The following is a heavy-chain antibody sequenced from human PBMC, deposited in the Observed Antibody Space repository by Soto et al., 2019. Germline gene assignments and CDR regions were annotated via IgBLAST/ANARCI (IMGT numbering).Heavy chain of an antibody. CDR3: GRDTSRGEDDL. Sequence: QVQLVQSGAEVKKPGASVKVSCKASGYTFTSYGISWVRQAPGQGLEWMGWINVYNGNTNYTQKLQGRVTMTTDTHTRTAYPDLSSLSSDDTVGYFCGRDTSRGEDDLWGQGTLVTVSS. D-gene: IGHD3-10*01. CDR1: GYTFTSYG. J-gene: IGHJ5*02. V-gene: IGHV1-18*01. CDR2: INVYNGNT.